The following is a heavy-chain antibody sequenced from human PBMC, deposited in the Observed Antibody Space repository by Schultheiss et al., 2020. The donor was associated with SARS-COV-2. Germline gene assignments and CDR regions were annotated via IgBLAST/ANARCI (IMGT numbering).Heavy chain of an antibody. CDR1: GFTLRTYA. V-gene: IGHV3-23*01. CDR3: ARDYYGDYFFDY. CDR2: ISGGGGGT. J-gene: IGHJ4*02. Sequence: GGSLRLSCVASGFTLRTYAMNWVRQAPGRGLEWVSAISGGGGGTYYADSVKGRFTISRDNSKNTLYLQMNSLRAEDTAVYYCARDYYGDYFFDYWGQGTLVTVSS. D-gene: IGHD4-17*01.